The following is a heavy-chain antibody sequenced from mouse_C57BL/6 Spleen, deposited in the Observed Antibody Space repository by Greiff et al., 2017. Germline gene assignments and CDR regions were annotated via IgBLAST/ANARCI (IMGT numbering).Heavy chain of an antibody. J-gene: IGHJ4*01. CDR1: GFSLTSYG. D-gene: IGHD3-3*01. V-gene: IGHV2-2*01. CDR2: IWSGGST. CDR3: ARKDEGTPYAMDY. Sequence: VQLKASGPGLVQPSQSLSITCTVSGFSLTSYGVHWVRQSPGKGLEWLGVIWSGGSTDYNAAFISRLSISKDNSKSQVFFKMNSLQADDTAIYYCARKDEGTPYAMDYWGQGTSVTVSS.